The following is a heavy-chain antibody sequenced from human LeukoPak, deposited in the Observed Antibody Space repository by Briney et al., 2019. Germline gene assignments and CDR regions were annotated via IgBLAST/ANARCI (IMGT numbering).Heavy chain of an antibody. CDR3: AKLNNWNDLSRFDP. V-gene: IGHV3-23*01. CDR1: GFTFSTYA. CDR2: ISGSGGST. J-gene: IGHJ5*02. D-gene: IGHD1-20*01. Sequence: GGSLRLSCAASGFTFSTYAMSWVRQAPGKGLEWVSAISGSGGSTYYADSVKGRFTISRDNSKNTLYLQMNSLRAEDTAVYYCAKLNNWNDLSRFDPWGQGTLVTVSS.